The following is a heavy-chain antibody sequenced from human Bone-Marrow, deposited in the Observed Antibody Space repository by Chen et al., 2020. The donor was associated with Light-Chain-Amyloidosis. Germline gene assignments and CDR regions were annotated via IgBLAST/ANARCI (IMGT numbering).Heavy chain of an antibody. D-gene: IGHD1-1*01. Sequence: EVQLVESGGGLVKPGGSLRLSCAASGFTFSDYSMNWVRQAPGKGLEWVSSISGDSNDIYYADSVKGRLTISRDNAPNSVYLPLPLLPPSFPSFSYCAREPTTDPLYYYGMDVWGQGSTVTVSS. CDR2: ISGDSNDI. CDR3: AREPTTDPLYYYGMDV. J-gene: IGHJ6*02. CDR1: GFTFSDYS. V-gene: IGHV3-21*01.